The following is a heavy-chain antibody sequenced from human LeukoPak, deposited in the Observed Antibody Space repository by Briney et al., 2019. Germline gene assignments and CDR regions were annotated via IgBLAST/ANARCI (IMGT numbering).Heavy chain of an antibody. J-gene: IGHJ4*02. V-gene: IGHV3-48*02. CDR1: GXTFSRSW. Sequence: GGSLRLSCAASGXTFSRSWMNWVRQAPGKGLEWVSYISPSSSAIYYADSVKGRFTISRDNAKNSLYLQVNSLRDEDTAVYYCARASYSSSPDYWGQGTLVTVSS. D-gene: IGHD6-13*01. CDR3: ARASYSSSPDY. CDR2: ISPSSSAI.